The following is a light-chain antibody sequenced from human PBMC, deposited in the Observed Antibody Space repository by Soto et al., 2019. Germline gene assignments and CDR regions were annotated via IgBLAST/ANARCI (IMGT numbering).Light chain of an antibody. J-gene: IGKJ4*01. V-gene: IGKV3-20*01. CDR3: QQYGSSPLT. CDR1: QSVSSSY. Sequence: EIVLTQSPDTLSLSPGERATLSCRASQSVSSSYLAWYQQKPGQAPRLLIYGASSRATGIPDRFSGSGSGTDCTLTISRLEPEDFAVYYCQQYGSSPLTFGGGTKVEIK. CDR2: GAS.